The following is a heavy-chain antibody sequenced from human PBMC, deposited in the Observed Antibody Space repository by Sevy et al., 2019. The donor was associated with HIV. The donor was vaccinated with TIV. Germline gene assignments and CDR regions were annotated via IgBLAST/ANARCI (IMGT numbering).Heavy chain of an antibody. Sequence: SETLSLTCTVSGASISSSGYYWGWIRQPPGKGLEWIASIRYSGSTFYNPSLKSQVTISADTSNNQFSLKLNSVTAADTAIYYCAGPMLTYNSGWSYYDYWGQGTVVTVSS. D-gene: IGHD6-19*01. V-gene: IGHV4-39*01. CDR1: GASISSSGYY. CDR2: IRYSGST. J-gene: IGHJ4*02. CDR3: AGPMLTYNSGWSYYDY.